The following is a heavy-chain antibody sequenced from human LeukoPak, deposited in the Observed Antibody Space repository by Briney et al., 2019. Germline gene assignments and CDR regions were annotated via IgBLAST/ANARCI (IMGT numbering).Heavy chain of an antibody. V-gene: IGHV4-39*07. J-gene: IGHJ4*02. Sequence: SETLSLTCSVSGGSISSSTYHWGWIRQPPGKGLEWIASIDYSGSTYYNPSLKSRVTISVDTSKNQFSLKLSSVTAADTAVYYCARERPYYDSSGYTFDYWGQGTLVTVSS. CDR1: GGSISSSTYH. CDR2: IDYSGST. CDR3: ARERPYYDSSGYTFDY. D-gene: IGHD3-22*01.